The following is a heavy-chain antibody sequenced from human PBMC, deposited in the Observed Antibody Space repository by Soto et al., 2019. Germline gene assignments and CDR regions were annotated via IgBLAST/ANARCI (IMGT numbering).Heavy chain of an antibody. CDR3: ASSRGYSSSHTYLDY. CDR2: IIPIFGTA. D-gene: IGHD6-13*01. CDR1: GGTFSSYA. V-gene: IGHV1-69*01. J-gene: IGHJ4*02. Sequence: QVQLVQSGAEVKKPGSSVKVSCKASGGTFSSYAISRVRQAPGQGLEWMGGIIPIFGTANYAQKFQGRVTITADESKRTAYMELSSRRSEDTAVYYCASSRGYSSSHTYLDYWGQGTLVTVSS.